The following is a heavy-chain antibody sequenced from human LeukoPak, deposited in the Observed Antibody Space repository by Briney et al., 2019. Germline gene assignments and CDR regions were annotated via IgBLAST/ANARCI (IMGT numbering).Heavy chain of an antibody. CDR2: ISSSSDYI. V-gene: IGHV3-21*01. J-gene: IGHJ3*02. CDR3: AKDLEGSGSYQYVPPPSGAFDI. Sequence: PGGSLRLSCAASGFTFSSYSMNWVRQAPGKGLEWVSSISSSSDYIYYADSVKGRFTISRDNAKNSLYLQMNSLRAEDTAVYYCAKDLEGSGSYQYVPPPSGAFDIWGQGTMVTVSS. D-gene: IGHD3-10*01. CDR1: GFTFSSYS.